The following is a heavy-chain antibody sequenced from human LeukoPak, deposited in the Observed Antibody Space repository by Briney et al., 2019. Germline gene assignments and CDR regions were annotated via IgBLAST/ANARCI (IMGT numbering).Heavy chain of an antibody. CDR3: ARRKNSGWALVDY. V-gene: IGHV4-39*07. CDR1: GGSISSSSYY. J-gene: IGHJ4*02. CDR2: IYYSGST. Sequence: SETLSLTCTVSGGSISSSSYYWGWIRQPPGKGLEWIGSIYYSGSTYYNPSLKSRVTISVDTSKNQFSLKLSSVTAADTAVYYCARRKNSGWALVDYWGQGTLVTVSS. D-gene: IGHD6-19*01.